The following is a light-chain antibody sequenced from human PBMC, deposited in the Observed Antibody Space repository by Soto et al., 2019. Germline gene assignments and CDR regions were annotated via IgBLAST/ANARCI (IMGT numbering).Light chain of an antibody. CDR2: AAS. CDR1: QSIGTY. CDR3: QQSYTTPYT. J-gene: IGKJ2*01. Sequence: DIPMTQSPSSLSASVGDRVTVTCRASQSIGTYVNWYQQKPGKAPYLLIYAASRLQSGVPSKFSGSGSGTDFTLTISSLQPEDFATYYCQQSYTTPYTFGRGTKLEIK. V-gene: IGKV1-39*01.